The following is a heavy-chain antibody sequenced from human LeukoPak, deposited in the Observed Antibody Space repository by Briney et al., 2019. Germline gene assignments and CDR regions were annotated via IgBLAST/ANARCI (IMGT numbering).Heavy chain of an antibody. V-gene: IGHV4-4*07. Sequence: SETLSLTCTVSGGSISSYYWSWIRQPAGKGLEWIGRIYTSGSTNYNPSLKSRVTMSVDTSKNQFSLKLSSVTAADTAVYYCASSLLVGAGYYFDYWGQGTLVTVSS. CDR2: IYTSGST. CDR1: GGSISSYY. D-gene: IGHD1-26*01. CDR3: ASSLLVGAGYYFDY. J-gene: IGHJ4*02.